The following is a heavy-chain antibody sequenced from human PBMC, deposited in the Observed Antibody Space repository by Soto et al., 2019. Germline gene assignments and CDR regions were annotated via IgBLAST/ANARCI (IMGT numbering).Heavy chain of an antibody. CDR2: INPSGGST. V-gene: IGHV1-46*01. Sequence: ASVKVSCKASGYTFTSYYMHWVRQAPGQGLEWMGIINPSGGSTSYAQKFQGRVTMTRDTSTNTVYMELSSLRSEDTAVYYCARDWGAPNLCDYWGQGTLVTVSS. CDR1: GYTFTSYY. J-gene: IGHJ4*02. CDR3: ARDWGAPNLCDY. D-gene: IGHD1-26*01.